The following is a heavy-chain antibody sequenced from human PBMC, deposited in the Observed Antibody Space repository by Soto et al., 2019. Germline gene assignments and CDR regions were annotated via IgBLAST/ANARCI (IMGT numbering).Heavy chain of an antibody. CDR1: GFTFSSYG. D-gene: IGHD3-10*01. CDR2: ISYDGSNK. Sequence: QVQLVESGGGVVQPGRSLRLSCAASGFTFSSYGMHWVRQAPGKGLEWVAVISYDGSNKYYVDSVKGRFTTSRDNSKNTLYLQMNSLRVEDTAVYYCAKDTDYGSGSYSSGMDVWGQGTTVTVSS. J-gene: IGHJ6*02. CDR3: AKDTDYGSGSYSSGMDV. V-gene: IGHV3-30*18.